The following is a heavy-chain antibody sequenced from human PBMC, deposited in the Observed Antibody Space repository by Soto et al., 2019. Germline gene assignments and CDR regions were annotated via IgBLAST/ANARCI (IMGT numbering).Heavy chain of an antibody. Sequence: GGSLRLSCAASGFTFSSYAMHWVRQAPGKGLEWVAVISYDGSNKYYADSVKGRFTISRDNSKNTLYLQMNSLRAEDTAVYYCARTADLQDIVVVPAAYYYGMDVWGQGTTVTVSS. V-gene: IGHV3-30-3*01. CDR2: ISYDGSNK. CDR1: GFTFSSYA. D-gene: IGHD2-2*01. J-gene: IGHJ6*02. CDR3: ARTADLQDIVVVPAAYYYGMDV.